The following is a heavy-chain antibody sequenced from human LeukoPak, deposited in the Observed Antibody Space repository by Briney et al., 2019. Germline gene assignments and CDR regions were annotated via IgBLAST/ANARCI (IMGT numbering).Heavy chain of an antibody. CDR3: TSHAAFDP. V-gene: IGHV3-15*01. J-gene: IGHJ5*02. CDR1: GFTLKNAW. CDR2: IKSKNVGGTT. Sequence: GGSLRLSCAASGFTLKNAWMNWVGQAPGKGREWVGRIKSKNVGGTTDYAAPVKGRFTISRDDSKNTVYLQMNSLKIEDTAVYYCTSHAAFDPWGQGTLVTVSS.